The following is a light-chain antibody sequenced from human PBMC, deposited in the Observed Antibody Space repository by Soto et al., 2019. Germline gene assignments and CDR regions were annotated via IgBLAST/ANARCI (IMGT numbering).Light chain of an antibody. V-gene: IGLV2-23*01. CDR1: SSDIGTYNL. CDR3: CSFAGSSTPDWV. CDR2: EAT. J-gene: IGLJ3*02. Sequence: QSALTQPASVSGSPGRSITISCTGTSSDIGTYNLVSWYQRYPGKAPKLMIYEATKRPSGVSNRFSGSKSGNTASLTISALQAEDEADYYCCSFAGSSTPDWVFDGGTKVTIL.